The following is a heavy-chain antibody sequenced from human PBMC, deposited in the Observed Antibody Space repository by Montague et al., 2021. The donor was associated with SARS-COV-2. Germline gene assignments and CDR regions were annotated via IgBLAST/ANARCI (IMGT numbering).Heavy chain of an antibody. J-gene: IGHJ4*02. CDR1: GGSISSGDYY. Sequence: TLSLTCTVSGGSISSGDYYWSWIRQPAGRTLEWIGRIYTTGSTSYNPSLKSRVTISVDTSKNQFSLKLSSVTAADTAVYYCARHPLGYCSSTSCYVGWGQGTLVTVSS. CDR2: IYTTGST. D-gene: IGHD2-2*01. CDR3: ARHPLGYCSSTSCYVG. V-gene: IGHV4-61*02.